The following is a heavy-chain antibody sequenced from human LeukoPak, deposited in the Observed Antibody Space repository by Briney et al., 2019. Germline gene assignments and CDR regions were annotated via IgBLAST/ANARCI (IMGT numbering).Heavy chain of an antibody. CDR2: IYHSGST. J-gene: IGHJ4*02. Sequence: SETLSLTCAVSGGSISSSNWWSWVRQPPGKGLEWIGEIYHSGSTNYNPSLKSRVTISMDTSKNQFSLNLTSVTAADTAVYYCATRKLGNDYWGQGTLVTVSS. CDR1: GGSISSSNW. CDR3: ATRKLGNDY. D-gene: IGHD7-27*01. V-gene: IGHV4-4*02.